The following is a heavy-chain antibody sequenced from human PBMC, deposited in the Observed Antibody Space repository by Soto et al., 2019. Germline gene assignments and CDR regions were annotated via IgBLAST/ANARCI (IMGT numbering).Heavy chain of an antibody. D-gene: IGHD6-6*01. J-gene: IGHJ4*02. V-gene: IGHV5-51*01. CDR1: EYSITSFW. CDR2: IYPGDSDT. Sequence: ESLKISCNGSEYSITSFWIGWVRQMPGKGLEWMGIIYPGDSDTRYSPSFQGQVTISADKSISTAYLQWSSLKASDTAMYYCARLISSSSVVGDYWVQGTLVTGSS. CDR3: ARLISSSSVVGDY.